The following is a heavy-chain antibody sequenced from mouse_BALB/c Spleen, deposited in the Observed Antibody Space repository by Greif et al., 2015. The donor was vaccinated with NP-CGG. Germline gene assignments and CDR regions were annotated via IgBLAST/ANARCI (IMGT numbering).Heavy chain of an antibody. V-gene: IGHV10-1*02. D-gene: IGHD2-14*01. CDR3: VRDYRYDYFDY. CDR1: GFTFNTYA. Sequence: EVKLLESGGGLVQPKGSLKLSCAASGFTFNTYAMNWVRQAPGKGLEWVARIRSKSNNYATYYADSVKDRFTIPRDDSQSMLYLQMNNLKTEDTAMYYCVRDYRYDYFDYWGQGTTLTVSS. CDR2: IRSKSNNYAT. J-gene: IGHJ2*01.